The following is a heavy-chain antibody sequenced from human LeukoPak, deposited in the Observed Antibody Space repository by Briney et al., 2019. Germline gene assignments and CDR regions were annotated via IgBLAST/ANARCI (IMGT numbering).Heavy chain of an antibody. CDR3: ARVGDLGITGATGAFDY. D-gene: IGHD1-7*01. V-gene: IGHV4-61*02. J-gene: IGHJ4*02. CDR1: GGSISSGSYY. CDR2: IYYSGST. Sequence: SETLSLTCTVSGGSISSGSYYWTWIRQPAGKGLEWIGRIYYSGSTNYNPSLKSRVTISVDTSKNQFSLKLSSVTAADTAVYYCARVGDLGITGATGAFDYWGQGTLVTVSS.